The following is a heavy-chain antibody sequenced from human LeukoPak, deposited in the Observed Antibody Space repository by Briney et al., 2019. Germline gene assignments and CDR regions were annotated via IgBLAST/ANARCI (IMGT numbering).Heavy chain of an antibody. J-gene: IGHJ4*02. CDR2: IDPDRGSA. V-gene: IGHV1-2*07. CDR3: ARLPGSITSDGSPGVDY. D-gene: IGHD6-13*01. CDR1: GYTFTDYY. Sequence: ASVKVSCKASGYTFTDYYIHWVRQAPGQGLEWMGWIDPDRGSANYAHKFQGRVTMTRDTSISTAYMELSSLRSDDTAVYYCARLPGSITSDGSPGVDYWGQGTLVTVSS.